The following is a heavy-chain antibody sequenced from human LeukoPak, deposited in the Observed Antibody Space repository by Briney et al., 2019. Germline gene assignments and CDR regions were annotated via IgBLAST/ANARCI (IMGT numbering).Heavy chain of an antibody. Sequence: GGSLRLSCAASGFTFSSYGMHWVRQAPGKGLEWVAVIWYDGSNKYYADSVKGRFTISRDNSKNTLYLQMNSLRAEDTAVYYCAKDTGSVLWLSSGQGFDYWGQGTLVTVSS. CDR3: AKDTGSVLWLSSGQGFDY. D-gene: IGHD3-16*02. V-gene: IGHV3-33*06. CDR2: IWYDGSNK. CDR1: GFTFSSYG. J-gene: IGHJ4*02.